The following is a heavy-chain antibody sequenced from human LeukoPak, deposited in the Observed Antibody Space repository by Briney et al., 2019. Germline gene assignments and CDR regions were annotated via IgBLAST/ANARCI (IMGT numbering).Heavy chain of an antibody. V-gene: IGHV3-7*01. J-gene: IGHJ4*02. Sequence: GGSLRLSCAASGFTFSTDWMSWVRQAPGQGLEWVANIKQDGSEKNYVDSVLGRFTISRDNAENSLYLQMNSLRAEDTAVYYCARGGTTVTARDYFDYWGQGTLVTVSS. CDR1: GFTFSTDW. CDR2: IKQDGSEK. D-gene: IGHD4-11*01. CDR3: ARGGTTVTARDYFDY.